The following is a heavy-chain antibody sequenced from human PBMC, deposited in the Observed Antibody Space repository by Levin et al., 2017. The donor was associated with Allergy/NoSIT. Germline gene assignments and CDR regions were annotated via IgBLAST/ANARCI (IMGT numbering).Heavy chain of an antibody. J-gene: IGHJ1*01. D-gene: IGHD6-13*01. CDR1: DFTVSSNY. V-gene: IGHV3-53*01. Sequence: HSGGSLRLSCAVSDFTVSSNYMTWVRQAPGKGLEWVSVIYSSGNTYYGDSVKGRFTITRDNSKNTLYLQMNSLRAEDTAVYYCAGGQQLAPQHWGQGTVVTVSS. CDR3: AGGQQLAPQH. CDR2: IYSSGNT.